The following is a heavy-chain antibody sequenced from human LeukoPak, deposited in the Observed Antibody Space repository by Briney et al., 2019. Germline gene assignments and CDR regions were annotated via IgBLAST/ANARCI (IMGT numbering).Heavy chain of an antibody. CDR1: GYTFTSYG. J-gene: IGHJ4*02. CDR2: ISAYNGNT. V-gene: IGHV1-18*01. CDR3: ARDKNTATGRVEYSSSSADY. D-gene: IGHD6-6*01. Sequence: ASVKVSCKASGYTFTSYGISWVRQAPGQGLEWMGWISAYNGNTNYAQKLQGRVTMTTDTSTSTAYMELRSLRSDDTAVYYCARDKNTATGRVEYSSSSADYWGQGALVTVSS.